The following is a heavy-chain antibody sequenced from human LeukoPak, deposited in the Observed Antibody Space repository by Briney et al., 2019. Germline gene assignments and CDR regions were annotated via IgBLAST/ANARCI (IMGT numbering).Heavy chain of an antibody. J-gene: IGHJ4*02. D-gene: IGHD3-10*01. CDR1: GYTFTSYG. CDR2: ISAYNGNT. Sequence: ASVKVSCKASGYTFTSYGISWVRQAPGQGLEWMGWISAYNGNTNYAQKFQGRVTMTTDTSTSTAYMELRSLRSDDTAVYYCARARWAMVRGVSPVDYWGQGTLVTVSS. V-gene: IGHV1-18*01. CDR3: ARARWAMVRGVSPVDY.